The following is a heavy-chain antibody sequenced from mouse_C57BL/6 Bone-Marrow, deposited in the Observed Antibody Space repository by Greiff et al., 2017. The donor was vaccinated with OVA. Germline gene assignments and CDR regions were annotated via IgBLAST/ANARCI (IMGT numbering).Heavy chain of an antibody. D-gene: IGHD4-1*01. V-gene: IGHV1-81*01. Sequence: QVQLQESGAELARPGASVKLSCKASGYTLTSYGISWVKQRTGQGLEWIGEIYPRSGNTYYNEKFKGKATLTADKSSSTAYMELRSPTSEDSAVYFCALTQYFDVWGTGTTVTVSS. J-gene: IGHJ1*03. CDR2: IYPRSGNT. CDR3: ALTQYFDV. CDR1: GYTLTSYG.